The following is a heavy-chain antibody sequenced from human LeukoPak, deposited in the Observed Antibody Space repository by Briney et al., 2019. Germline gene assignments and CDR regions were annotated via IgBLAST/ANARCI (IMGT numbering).Heavy chain of an antibody. J-gene: IGHJ4*02. CDR2: IGAGGTFT. Sequence: GGSLRLSCTASGFTFSSYAMNWVRQAPGKGLEWVSGIGAGGTFTYYADSVKGRFTIFRDNSRNTLYLQMNSLRADDTAVYYCARDGTGTADYWGQGTLVTVSS. D-gene: IGHD1-7*01. CDR3: ARDGTGTADY. CDR1: GFTFSSYA. V-gene: IGHV3-23*01.